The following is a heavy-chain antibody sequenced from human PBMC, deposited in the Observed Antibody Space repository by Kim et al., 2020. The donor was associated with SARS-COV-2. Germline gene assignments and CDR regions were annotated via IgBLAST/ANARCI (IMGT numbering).Heavy chain of an antibody. CDR3: ARTQWLDY. CDR1: GFTFTNYW. CDR2: INIDGTSM. J-gene: IGHJ4*02. Sequence: GGSLRLSCAASGFTFTNYWMHWVRQVPGKGLVWVSRINIDGTSMSYADSVKGRFTISRDNAKNTLDLQMNSLRDEDTAVYYCARTQWLDYWGQGTLVTVSS. D-gene: IGHD6-19*01. V-gene: IGHV3-74*01.